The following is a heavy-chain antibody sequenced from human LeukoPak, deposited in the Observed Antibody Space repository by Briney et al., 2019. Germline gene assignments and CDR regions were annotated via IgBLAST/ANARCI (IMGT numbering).Heavy chain of an antibody. V-gene: IGHV3-21*01. CDR2: ISSSSSYI. D-gene: IGHD2-15*01. CDR3: ARAGCSGGSCYDS. J-gene: IGHJ3*01. CDR1: GFTFSSYS. Sequence: GGSLRLSCAASGFTFSSYSMNWVRQAPGKGLEWVSSISSSSSYIYYADSVKGRFTISRDNAKNSLYLQMNSLRAEDTAVYYCARAGCSGGSCYDSWGQGTMVTVPS.